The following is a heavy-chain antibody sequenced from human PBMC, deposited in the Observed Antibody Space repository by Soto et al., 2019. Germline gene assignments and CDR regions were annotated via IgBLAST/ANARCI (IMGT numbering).Heavy chain of an antibody. J-gene: IGHJ4*02. D-gene: IGHD2-2*01. CDR3: AKLGSSSWSPHYYFDY. Sequence: EVQLLESGGGLVQPGGSLRLSCAASGFTFNNYAMGWVRQAPGKGLEWVSAITDSGVDKYYIDPVKGRLTISRDNSKSTLYLQMNSLSAEDTAIYYCAKLGSSSWSPHYYFDYWGQGTLVTVSS. CDR2: ITDSGVDK. CDR1: GFTFNNYA. V-gene: IGHV3-23*01.